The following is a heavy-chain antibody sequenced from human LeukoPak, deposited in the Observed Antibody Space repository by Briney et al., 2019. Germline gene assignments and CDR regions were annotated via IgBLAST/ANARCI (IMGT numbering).Heavy chain of an antibody. CDR3: ARPRRIAVPSDAFDI. Sequence: SQTLSLTCTVSGGSISSGDYYWSWIRQPPGKGLEWIGYIYYSGSTYYNPSLKSRVTISVDTSKNQFSLKLSSVTAADTAVYYCARPRRIAVPSDAFDIWGQGTMVTVSS. J-gene: IGHJ3*02. CDR1: GGSISSGDYY. CDR2: IYYSGST. D-gene: IGHD6-19*01. V-gene: IGHV4-30-4*08.